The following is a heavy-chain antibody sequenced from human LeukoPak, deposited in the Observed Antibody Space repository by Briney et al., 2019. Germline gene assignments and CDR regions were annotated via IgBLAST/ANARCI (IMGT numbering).Heavy chain of an antibody. D-gene: IGHD5-12*01. CDR2: ISWNSGSI. CDR1: GFTFDDYA. Sequence: GRSLRLSCAASGFTFDDYAMHWVRQAPGKGLEWVSGISWNSGSIGYADSVKGRFTISGDNAKNSLYLQMNSLRAEDTALYYCARAHVAFDPWGQGTLVTVSS. V-gene: IGHV3-9*01. J-gene: IGHJ5*02. CDR3: ARAHVAFDP.